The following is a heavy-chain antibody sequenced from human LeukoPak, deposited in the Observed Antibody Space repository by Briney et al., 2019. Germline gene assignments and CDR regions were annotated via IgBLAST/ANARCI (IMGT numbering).Heavy chain of an antibody. J-gene: IGHJ6*03. CDR3: ARDDGGSGSPYYYMDV. CDR1: GYTFASYY. Sequence: ASVKVSCKASGYTFASYYMHWVRQAPGQGLEWMGIINPSGGSTTYAQTFQGRVTITADESTSTAYMELSRLRSEDTAVYYCARDDGGSGSPYYYMDVWGKGTTVTVSS. D-gene: IGHD3-10*01. CDR2: INPSGGST. V-gene: IGHV1-46*01.